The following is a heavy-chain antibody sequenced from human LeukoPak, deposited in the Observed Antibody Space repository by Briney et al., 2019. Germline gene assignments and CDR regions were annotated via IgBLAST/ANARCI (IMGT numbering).Heavy chain of an antibody. D-gene: IGHD2-2*01. CDR1: GYTFIGYY. V-gene: IGHV1-2*02. Sequence: ASVKVSCKASGYTFIGYYMHWVRQAPGQGLEWMGWINPNSGGTNYAQKFQGRVTMTRDTSISTAYMELRSLRSDDTAVYYCARGLVKPGYNIVVVPAAYYFDYWGQGTLVTVSS. J-gene: IGHJ4*02. CDR2: INPNSGGT. CDR3: ARGLVKPGYNIVVVPAAYYFDY.